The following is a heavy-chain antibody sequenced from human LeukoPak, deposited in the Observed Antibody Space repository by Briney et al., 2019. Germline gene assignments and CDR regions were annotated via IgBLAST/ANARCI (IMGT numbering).Heavy chain of an antibody. D-gene: IGHD6-13*01. V-gene: IGHV4-61*02. CDR2: IYTSGST. J-gene: IGHJ4*02. Sequence: SETLSLTCTVSGGSISSGSYYWSWIRQPAGKGLEWIGRIYTSGSTNYNPSLKSRVTISVDTSKNQFSLKLSSVTAADTAVYYCAITRVGSWYWKADYWGQGTLVTVSS. CDR1: GGSISSGSYY. CDR3: AITRVGSWYWKADY.